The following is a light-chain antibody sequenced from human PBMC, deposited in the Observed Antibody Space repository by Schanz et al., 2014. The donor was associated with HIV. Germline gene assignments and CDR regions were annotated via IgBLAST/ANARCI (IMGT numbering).Light chain of an antibody. CDR2: AAS. CDR3: QQTYSAPWT. V-gene: IGKV1-17*01. J-gene: IGKJ1*01. CDR1: QGIGND. Sequence: DIQMTQSPSSLSASVGDRVTITCRASQGIGNDLGWYQQRPGKAPKRLIYAASTLQSGVPSRFSGSGSGTDFTLTINSLQPKDFATYYCQQTYSAPWTFGQGTQVEVK.